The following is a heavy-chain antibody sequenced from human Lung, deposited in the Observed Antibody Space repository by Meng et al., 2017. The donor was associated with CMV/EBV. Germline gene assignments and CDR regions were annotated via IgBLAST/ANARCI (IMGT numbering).Heavy chain of an antibody. D-gene: IGHD3-16*01. CDR2: IGSGYDT. CDR3: ARDFGNGMDV. J-gene: IGHJ6*02. CDR1: GFTFSTYD. Sequence: GEXXTISCAASGFTFSTYDMHWVRQATGKGLEWVSGIGSGYDTYYLGSVKGRFTISREDDRNSLYLQMNSLRVEDTAVYYCARDFGNGMDVWGQGTTVTVSS. V-gene: IGHV3-13*01.